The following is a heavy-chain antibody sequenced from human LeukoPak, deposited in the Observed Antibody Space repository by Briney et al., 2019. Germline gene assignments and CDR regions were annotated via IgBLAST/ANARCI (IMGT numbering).Heavy chain of an antibody. Sequence: SETLSLTCTVSGGSISSYYWNWVRQPPGRGLEGIGFVSDSGSTSYNPSLKSRVTISVDTSKNQFSLKLSPVTAADTAVYYCARRNAFDFWGQGTMVTVSS. CDR3: ARRNAFDF. CDR1: GGSISSYY. V-gene: IGHV4-59*01. CDR2: VSDSGST. J-gene: IGHJ3*01.